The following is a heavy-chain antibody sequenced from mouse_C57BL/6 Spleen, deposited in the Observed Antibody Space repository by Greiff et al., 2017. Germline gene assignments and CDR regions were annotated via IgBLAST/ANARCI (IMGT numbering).Heavy chain of an antibody. D-gene: IGHD2-4*01. CDR3: ARPPYDYDGDFDY. V-gene: IGHV1-7*01. J-gene: IGHJ2*01. CDR1: GYTFTSYW. Sequence: QVQLKQSGAELAKPGASVKLSCKASGYTFTSYWMHWVKQRPGQGLEWIGYINPSSGYTKYNQKFKDKATLTADKSSSTAYMQLSSLTYEDSAVYYCARPPYDYDGDFDYWGQGTTLTVSS. CDR2: INPSSGYT.